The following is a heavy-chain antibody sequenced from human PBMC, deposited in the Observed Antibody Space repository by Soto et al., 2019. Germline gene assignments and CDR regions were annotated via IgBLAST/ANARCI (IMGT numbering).Heavy chain of an antibody. CDR1: GGTFSSYA. V-gene: IGHV1-69*13. D-gene: IGHD6-13*01. CDR2: IIPIFGTA. CDR3: ARVEQLGPYDDYYYYGMDV. J-gene: IGHJ6*02. Sequence: SVKVSCKASGGTFSSYAISWVRQAPGQGLEWMGGIIPIFGTANYAQKFQGRVTITADESTSTAYMELSSLRSEDTAVYYCARVEQLGPYDDYYYYGMDVWGQGTTVTVSS.